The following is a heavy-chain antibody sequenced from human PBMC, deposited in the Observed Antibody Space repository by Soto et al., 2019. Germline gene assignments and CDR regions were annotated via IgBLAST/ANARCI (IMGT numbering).Heavy chain of an antibody. V-gene: IGHV1-2*02. CDR3: SRDFTTRRYGVDV. Sequence: QAQLVQSGAEVKKPGASLKVSCKASGYTFTGAYIHWVRQAPGQGLEWMGCINPNSGGTEFAKTFQGRVTVTRDTSITTVYMEMNRLRSDDTGVYYCSRDFTTRRYGVDVWGQGTAVTVSS. D-gene: IGHD1-1*01. CDR1: GYTFTGAY. J-gene: IGHJ6*02. CDR2: INPNSGGT.